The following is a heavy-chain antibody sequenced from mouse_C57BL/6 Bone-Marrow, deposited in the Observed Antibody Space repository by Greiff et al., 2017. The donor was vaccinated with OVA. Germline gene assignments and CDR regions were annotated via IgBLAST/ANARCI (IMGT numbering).Heavy chain of an antibody. J-gene: IGHJ3*01. CDR1: GYTFTSYW. V-gene: IGHV1-55*01. CDR2: IYPGSGST. D-gene: IGHD2-3*01. Sequence: VQLQQPGAELVKPGASVKMSCKASGYTFTSYWITWVKQRPGQGLAWIGDIYPGSGSTHYNEKFKSKATLTVDTSSSTAYMQLSSLTSEDSAVDYCAYDGYYVWFAYWGQGTLVTVSA. CDR3: AYDGYYVWFAY.